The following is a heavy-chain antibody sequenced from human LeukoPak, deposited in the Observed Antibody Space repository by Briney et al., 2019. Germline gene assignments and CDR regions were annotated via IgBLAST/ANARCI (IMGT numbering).Heavy chain of an antibody. Sequence: SETLSLTRAVYGGSFSGYYWSWIRQPPGKGLEWIGEINHSGSTNYNPSLKSRVTISVDTSKNQFSLKLSSVTAADTAVYYCARGRGISAAGRVPFDYWGQGTLVTVSS. CDR1: GGSFSGYY. CDR2: INHSGST. J-gene: IGHJ4*02. CDR3: ARGRGISAAGRVPFDY. D-gene: IGHD6-13*01. V-gene: IGHV4-34*01.